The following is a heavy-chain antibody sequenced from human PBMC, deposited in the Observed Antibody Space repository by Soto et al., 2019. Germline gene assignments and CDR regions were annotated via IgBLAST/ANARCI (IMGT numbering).Heavy chain of an antibody. J-gene: IGHJ5*02. D-gene: IGHD5-12*01. Sequence: ASVKVSCKASGYTFTSYYMHWVRQAPGQGLEWMGIINPSGGSTSYAQKFQGRVTMTRDTSTSTVYMELSSLRSEDTAVYYCARDNIVATIGYNWSDPWGQGTLVTVSS. V-gene: IGHV1-46*01. CDR3: ARDNIVATIGYNWSDP. CDR1: GYTFTSYY. CDR2: INPSGGST.